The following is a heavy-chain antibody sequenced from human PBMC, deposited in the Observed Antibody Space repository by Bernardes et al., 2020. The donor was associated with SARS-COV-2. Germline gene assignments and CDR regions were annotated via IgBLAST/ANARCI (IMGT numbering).Heavy chain of an antibody. V-gene: IGHV3-74*01. J-gene: IGHJ6*02. CDR1: GFTFSSHW. D-gene: IGHD2-15*01. CDR2: IKTDGSFT. Sequence: GSLKLSCAASGFTFSSHWIHWVRQAPGKGLVWVSRIKTDGSFTTYADSVKGRFTISRDIAKNTLYLQMNSLRVEDTAVYFCARAPDCGGGTCYGRPYYGMDVWGRGTTVTVSS. CDR3: ARAPDCGGGTCYGRPYYGMDV.